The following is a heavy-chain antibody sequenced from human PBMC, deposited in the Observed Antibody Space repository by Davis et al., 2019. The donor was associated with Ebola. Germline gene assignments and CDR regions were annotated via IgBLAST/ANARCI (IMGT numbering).Heavy chain of an antibody. V-gene: IGHV4-34*01. CDR2: INHSGST. CDR1: GGSFSGYY. J-gene: IGHJ1*01. D-gene: IGHD6-19*01. Sequence: SETLSLTCAVYGGSFSGYYWSWIRQPPGKGLEWIGEINHSGSTNYNPSLKSRLTISVDSSKNQFSLKLSSVTAADTAVYYCARGWDSSGWQTWGQGTLVTVSS. CDR3: ARGWDSSGWQT.